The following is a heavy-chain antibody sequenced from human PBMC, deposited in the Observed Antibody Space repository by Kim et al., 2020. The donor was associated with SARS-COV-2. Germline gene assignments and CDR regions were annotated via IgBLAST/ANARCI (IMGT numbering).Heavy chain of an antibody. CDR1: GGSFSGYY. J-gene: IGHJ3*02. CDR2: INHSGST. CDR3: ARGWRPLRITMVRGPPTRAFDI. Sequence: SETLSLTCAVYGGSFSGYYWSWIRQPPGKGLEWIGEINHSGSTNYNPSLKSRVTISVDTSKNQFSLKLSSVTAADTAVYYCARGWRPLRITMVRGPPTRAFDIWGQGTMVTVSS. D-gene: IGHD3-10*01. V-gene: IGHV4-34*01.